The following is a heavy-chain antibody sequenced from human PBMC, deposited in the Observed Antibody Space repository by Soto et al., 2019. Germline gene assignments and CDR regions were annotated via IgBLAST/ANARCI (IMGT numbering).Heavy chain of an antibody. V-gene: IGHV3-23*01. Sequence: EVQLLESGGGLVQPGGSLRLSCAASRFTFSSYAMSWVRQAPGKGLEWVSTIGGSGGSTYYADSVKGRFTISRDNSKNMLYLQTNSLRAEDTAVYYCAKILVAAGTDYWGQGTLVTVSS. CDR2: IGGSGGST. CDR3: AKILVAAGTDY. J-gene: IGHJ4*02. CDR1: RFTFSSYA. D-gene: IGHD6-13*01.